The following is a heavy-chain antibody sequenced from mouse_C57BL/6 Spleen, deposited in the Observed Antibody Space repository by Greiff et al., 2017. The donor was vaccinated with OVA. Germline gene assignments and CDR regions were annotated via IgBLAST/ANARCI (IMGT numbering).Heavy chain of an antibody. CDR1: GFSFNTYA. CDR3: VRLGGNYYAMDY. D-gene: IGHD2-1*01. Sequence: EVQLVESGGGLVQPKGSLKLSCAASGFSFNTYAMNWVRQAPGKGLEWVARIRSKSNNYATYYADSVKDRFTISRDDSESMLYLQMNNLKTEDTAMYYCVRLGGNYYAMDYWGQGTSVTVSS. J-gene: IGHJ4*01. CDR2: IRSKSNNYAT. V-gene: IGHV10-1*01.